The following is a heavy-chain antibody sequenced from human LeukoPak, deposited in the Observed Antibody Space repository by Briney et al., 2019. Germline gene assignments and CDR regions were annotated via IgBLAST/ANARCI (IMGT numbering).Heavy chain of an antibody. CDR3: ARGGKALAPSGDDAFDI. CDR2: IWYDGSNK. V-gene: IGHV3-33*01. CDR1: GCTFSSYG. J-gene: IGHJ3*02. Sequence: PGGSLRLSCAASGCTFSSYGMHWVRQAPGKGLEWVAVIWYDGSNKYYADSVKGRFTISRDNYKNTLYLQMNSLRAEDTAVYYCARGGKALAPSGDDAFDIWGQGTIVTVSS. D-gene: IGHD6-19*01.